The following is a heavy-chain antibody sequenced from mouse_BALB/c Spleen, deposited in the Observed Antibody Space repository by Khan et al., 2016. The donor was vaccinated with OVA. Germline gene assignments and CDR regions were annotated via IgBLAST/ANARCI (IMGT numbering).Heavy chain of an antibody. CDR1: GYSITSGYS. Sequence: EVQLLESGPDLVKPSQSLSLTCTATGYSITSGYSWHWIRQFPGNKLEWMGYIHYSGSTNYNPSLKSRFSISRDTSKNQFFLQLNSVTTEDTATYYCAKSGTTVVAYWYFDVWGAGTTVTVSS. D-gene: IGHD1-3*01. V-gene: IGHV3-1*02. CDR2: IHYSGST. CDR3: AKSGTTVVAYWYFDV. J-gene: IGHJ1*01.